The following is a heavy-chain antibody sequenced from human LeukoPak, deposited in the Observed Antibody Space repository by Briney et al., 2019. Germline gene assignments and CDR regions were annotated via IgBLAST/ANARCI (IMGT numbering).Heavy chain of an antibody. V-gene: IGHV3-23*01. Sequence: GGFLRLSCAGAGFTFSNYGMSWVRQAPGKGLEWVSVISRSGTETYHADSVRGRFTISRDNAKNTLYLQMNSLRAEDTAVYYCAKKSPDSSGNPAYDWGQGTLVTVSS. J-gene: IGHJ4*02. D-gene: IGHD4-23*01. CDR3: AKKSPDSSGNPAYD. CDR1: GFTFSNYG. CDR2: ISRSGTET.